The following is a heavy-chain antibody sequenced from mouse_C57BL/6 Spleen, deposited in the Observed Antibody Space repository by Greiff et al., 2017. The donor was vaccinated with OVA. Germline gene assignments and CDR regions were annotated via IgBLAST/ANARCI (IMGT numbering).Heavy chain of an antibody. J-gene: IGHJ2*01. CDR2: IYPRSGNT. V-gene: IGHV1-81*01. Sequence: VQLQQSGAELARPGASVKLSCKASGYTFTSYGISWVKQRTGQGLEWIGEIYPRSGNTYYNEKFKGKATLTADKSSSTAYMELRSLTSEDSAVYFCAGGAVGWGGYYAGDYFDYWGQGTTLTVSS. CDR3: AGGAVGWGGYYAGDYFDY. D-gene: IGHD1-1*01. CDR1: GYTFTSYG.